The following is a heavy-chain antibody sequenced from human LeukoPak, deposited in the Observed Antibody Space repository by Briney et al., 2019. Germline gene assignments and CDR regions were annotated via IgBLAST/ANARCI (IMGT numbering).Heavy chain of an antibody. CDR1: GGFNSSSSYY. Sequence: SETLSLTRPVSGGFNSSSSYYWGWTRQPPGKGLEWIGRNYYSGSTNYHPSLKSRVTISVDTSKNQCSLKLSSVTAADTALYYCARSVVAYGDYVLRNPGPFDYWGQGTLVTVSS. CDR3: ARSVVAYGDYVLRNPGPFDY. J-gene: IGHJ4*02. D-gene: IGHD4-17*01. V-gene: IGHV4-39*07. CDR2: NYYSGST.